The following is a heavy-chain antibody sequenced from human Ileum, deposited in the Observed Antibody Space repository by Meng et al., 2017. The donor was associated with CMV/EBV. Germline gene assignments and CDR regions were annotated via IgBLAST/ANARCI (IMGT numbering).Heavy chain of an antibody. CDR3: ARDAYSSTWYVDH. CDR2: ISTTGSTV. Sequence: GGSLRLSCAASGFTFRNYEMNWVRQAPGKGLEWLSYISTTGSTVYYADSVKGRLTISRDNSKSTLYLQMNSLRAEDTAVYYCARDAYSSTWYVDHWGQGTLVTVSS. D-gene: IGHD6-13*01. V-gene: IGHV3-48*03. CDR1: GFTFRNYE. J-gene: IGHJ4*02.